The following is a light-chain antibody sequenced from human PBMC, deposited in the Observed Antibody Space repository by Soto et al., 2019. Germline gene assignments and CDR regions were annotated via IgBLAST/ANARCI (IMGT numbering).Light chain of an antibody. CDR1: PSISSW. V-gene: IGKV1-5*03. CDR2: KAS. CDR3: QKYNSYSQT. J-gene: IGKJ1*01. Sequence: EIPMTQSPSTLSAFVGERVTITCRASPSISSWVAWYQQKTGKAPKLRIYKASSLKSGVPSRFSGSGSGTELTLTISRLQPEDFATYYCQKYNSYSQTFGQGTKGDIK.